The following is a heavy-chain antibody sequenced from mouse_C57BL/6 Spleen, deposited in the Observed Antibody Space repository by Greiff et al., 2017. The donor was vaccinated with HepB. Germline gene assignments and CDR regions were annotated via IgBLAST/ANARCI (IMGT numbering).Heavy chain of an antibody. CDR2: IYPRSGNT. CDR1: GYTFTSYG. CDR3: ARSVCSKILYAMDY. J-gene: IGHJ4*01. V-gene: IGHV1-81*01. Sequence: QVQLQQSGAELARPGASVKLSCKASGYTFTSYGMSWVKQRAGQGLEWIGEIYPRSGNTYYNEKFKGKATLTADKSSSTAYMELRSLTSEDSAVYFCARSVCSKILYAMDYWGQGTTVTVSS. D-gene: IGHD1-1*01.